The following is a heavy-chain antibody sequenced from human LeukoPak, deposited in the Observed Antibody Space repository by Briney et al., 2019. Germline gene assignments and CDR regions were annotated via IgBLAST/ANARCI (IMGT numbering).Heavy chain of an antibody. Sequence: GGSLRLSCAAPGFTFSTYVMNWVRQAPGKGLQWVSSISDSSTYIYYADSVKGRFTISRDNAKNSLYLQMNSLRAEDTAVYYCARSVVVPAAIFYYYYGMDVWGQGTTVTVSS. CDR3: ARSVVVPAAIFYYYYGMDV. D-gene: IGHD2-2*02. V-gene: IGHV3-21*01. J-gene: IGHJ6*02. CDR1: GFTFSTYV. CDR2: ISDSSTYI.